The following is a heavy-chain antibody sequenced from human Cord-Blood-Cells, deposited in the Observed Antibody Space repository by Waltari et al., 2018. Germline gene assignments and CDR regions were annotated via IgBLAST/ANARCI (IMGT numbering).Heavy chain of an antibody. V-gene: IGHV4-59*01. CDR1: GGSISSYY. J-gene: IGHJ3*02. CDR3: ATTSQYGSGSYFAFDI. D-gene: IGHD3-10*01. CDR2: IYYSGST. Sequence: QVQLQESGPGLVKPSETLSLTCTVSGGSISSYYWSWIRQPPGKGLEWIGYIYYSGSTNYNPALKSRVTISVDTSKNQCSLKLSSVTAADTAVYYCATTSQYGSGSYFAFDIWGQGTMVTVSS.